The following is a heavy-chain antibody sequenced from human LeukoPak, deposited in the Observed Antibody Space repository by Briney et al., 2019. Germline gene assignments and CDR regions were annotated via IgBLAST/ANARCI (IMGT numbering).Heavy chain of an antibody. Sequence: ASVKVSFKASGYTFTSYGISWVRQAPGQGREWMGWISAYNGNTNYAQKLQGRVTMTTDTSTSTAYMELRSLRSDDTAVYYCARDRATVTTDGLDYWGQGTLVTVSS. J-gene: IGHJ4*02. CDR1: GYTFTSYG. D-gene: IGHD4-17*01. CDR2: ISAYNGNT. V-gene: IGHV1-18*01. CDR3: ARDRATVTTDGLDY.